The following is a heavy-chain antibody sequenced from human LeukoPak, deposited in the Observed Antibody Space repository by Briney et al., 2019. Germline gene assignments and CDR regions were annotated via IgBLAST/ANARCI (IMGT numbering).Heavy chain of an antibody. J-gene: IGHJ5*02. V-gene: IGHV4-59*01. CDR1: GGSISSYY. CDR3: ARGGYSSSWYLYNWFDP. Sequence: KTSETLSLTCTVSGGSISSYYWSWIRQPPGKGLEWIGYIYYSGSTNYNPSLKSRVTISVDTSKNQFSLKLSSVTAADTAVYYCARGGYSSSWYLYNWFDPWGQGTLVTVSS. D-gene: IGHD6-13*01. CDR2: IYYSGST.